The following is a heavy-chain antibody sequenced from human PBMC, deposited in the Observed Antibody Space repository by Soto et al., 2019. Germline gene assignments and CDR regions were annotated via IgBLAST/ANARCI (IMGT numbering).Heavy chain of an antibody. J-gene: IGHJ6*02. V-gene: IGHV2-5*02. CDR1: GFSLRTYGVG. Sequence: QITLKESGPTLVKPTQTLTLTCSFSGFSLRTYGVGVGWIRQPPGKTLEWLALIYWDNDKRYSPSLKSRLTRTKDTTETQVALTMTNMDPVDTATYYCIQSRCGGDCVQSYPSPYSYGVDVWGQGTTVTVS. D-gene: IGHD2-21*02. CDR3: IQSRCGGDCVQSYPSPYSYGVDV. CDR2: IYWDNDK.